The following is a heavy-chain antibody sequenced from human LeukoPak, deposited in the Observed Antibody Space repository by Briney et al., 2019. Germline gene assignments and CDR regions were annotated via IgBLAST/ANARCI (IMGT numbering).Heavy chain of an antibody. CDR3: ARLRAKHYDILTGYFGIYYFDY. CDR1: GGSISSYY. CDR2: IYYSGST. V-gene: IGHV4-59*08. D-gene: IGHD3-9*01. Sequence: SETLSLTCTVSGGSISSYYWNWIRQPPGKGLEWIGYIYYSGSTNYNPSLKSRVTISVDTSKNQFSLKLSSVTAADTAVFYCARLRAKHYDILTGYFGIYYFDYWGQGTLVTVSS. J-gene: IGHJ4*02.